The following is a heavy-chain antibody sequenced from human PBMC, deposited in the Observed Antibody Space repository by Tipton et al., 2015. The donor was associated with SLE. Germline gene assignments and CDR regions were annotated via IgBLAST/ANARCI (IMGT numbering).Heavy chain of an antibody. Sequence: QSGPEVKKPGASVKVSCKAAGYTLTDYYMHWVRQAPGQGLEWMGWINPNTGTTNLAQKFRGRVTMTRDTPINTAYMELSRLTSDDTAVYFRARALGGGNYFDYWGQGTLVTVSS. D-gene: IGHD2-15*01. V-gene: IGHV1-2*02. CDR3: ARALGGGNYFDY. CDR2: INPNTGTT. J-gene: IGHJ4*02. CDR1: GYTLTDYY.